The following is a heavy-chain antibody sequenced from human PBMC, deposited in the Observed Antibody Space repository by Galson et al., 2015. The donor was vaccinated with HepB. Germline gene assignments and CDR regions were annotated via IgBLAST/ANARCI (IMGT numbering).Heavy chain of an antibody. D-gene: IGHD3-10*01. CDR1: GDTFTSYY. J-gene: IGHJ4*02. Sequence: SVKVSCKASGDTFTSYYIHWVRQAPGQGLEWMGIINPSGDSTTYAQKFQGRVTMTRDTSTSTVYMELSSLRSEDTAVYYCARPSGSYRPFDYWGQGTLVTVSS. V-gene: IGHV1-46*01. CDR2: INPSGDST. CDR3: ARPSGSYRPFDY.